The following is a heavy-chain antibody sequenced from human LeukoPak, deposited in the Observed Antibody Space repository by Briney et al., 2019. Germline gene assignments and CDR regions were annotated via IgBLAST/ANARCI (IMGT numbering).Heavy chain of an antibody. CDR3: ARSPTDSRDWTGSLDY. CDR2: ISYSGSVQ. CDR1: GFTFNNFG. V-gene: IGHV3-30*03. D-gene: IGHD3-22*01. J-gene: IGHJ4*02. Sequence: GGSLRLSCAASGFTFNNFGMHWVRQAPGKGLEWVSVISYSGSVQFYAGSVKGRFTISRDDSKNTVYLQMNSLRVEDTAVYFCARSPTDSRDWTGSLDYWGQGALVTVSS.